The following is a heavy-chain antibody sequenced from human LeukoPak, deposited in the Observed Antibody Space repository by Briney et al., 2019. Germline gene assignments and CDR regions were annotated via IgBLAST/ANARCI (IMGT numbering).Heavy chain of an antibody. D-gene: IGHD1-26*01. Sequence: GGSLRLSCAASGFTFNGYGMHWVGQAPGKGLEWVAFIRYDGSNKLYADSVESRFTISRDNSKNTLYLQMNSLRAEDTAVYYCAKDSGSYYIENWGQGTLVTVSS. CDR1: GFTFNGYG. J-gene: IGHJ4*02. V-gene: IGHV3-30*02. CDR3: AKDSGSYYIEN. CDR2: IRYDGSNK.